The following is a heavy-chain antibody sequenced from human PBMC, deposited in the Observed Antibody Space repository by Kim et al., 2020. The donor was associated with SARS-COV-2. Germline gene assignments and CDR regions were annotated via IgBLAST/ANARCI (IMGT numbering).Heavy chain of an antibody. V-gene: IGHV3-9*01. J-gene: IGHJ4*02. CDR2: ISWNSGSI. CDR3: VKDLYWLVREGTFDY. D-gene: IGHD6-19*01. CDR1: GFTFDDYA. Sequence: GGSLRLSCAASGFTFDDYAMHWVRQAPGKGLEWVSGISWNSGSIGYADSVKGRFTISRDNAKNSLYLQMNSLRAEDTALYYCVKDLYWLVREGTFDYWGQGTLVTVSS.